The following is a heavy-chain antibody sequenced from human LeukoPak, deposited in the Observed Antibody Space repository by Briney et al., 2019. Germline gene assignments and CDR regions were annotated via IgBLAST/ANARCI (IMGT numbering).Heavy chain of an antibody. Sequence: GGSLRLSCAASGFTFSSYWMSWVRQAPGKGLEWVANIKQDGSEKYYVDSVKGRFTISRDNAKNSLYLQMNSLRAEDTAVYYCARLQYSSSWYLPQYYYYYMDVWGKGTTVTVSS. CDR2: IKQDGSEK. V-gene: IGHV3-7*01. CDR3: ARLQYSSSWYLPQYYYYYMDV. CDR1: GFTFSSYW. D-gene: IGHD6-13*01. J-gene: IGHJ6*03.